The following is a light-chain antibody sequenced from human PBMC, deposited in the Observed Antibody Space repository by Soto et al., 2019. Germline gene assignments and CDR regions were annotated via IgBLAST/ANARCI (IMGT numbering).Light chain of an antibody. Sequence: QPVLTQPPSTSGTPGQKVTISCSGSRSNIGSYTVNWYQQVPGTTPKLLIYSNNQRPSGVPDRFSGSKSGTSASLAISGLRSEDEADYYCAAWDDSLTGMVFGGGTKLTVL. J-gene: IGLJ2*01. CDR1: RSNIGSYT. V-gene: IGLV1-44*01. CDR3: AAWDDSLTGMV. CDR2: SNN.